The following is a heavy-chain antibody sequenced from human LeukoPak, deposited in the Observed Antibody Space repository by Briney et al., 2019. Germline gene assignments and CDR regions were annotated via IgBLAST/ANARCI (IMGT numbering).Heavy chain of an antibody. CDR2: IIPIFGTA. Sequence: AVKVSFKASGCTFSSYAISWLRQAPGQGLEWMEGIIPIFGTANYAQKYQGRVTITTDEPTSTAYMELSSLRSEDTAVYYCARAPIVVVPAATTYYYYYYMDVWGKGTTVTVPS. CDR1: GCTFSSYA. J-gene: IGHJ6*03. D-gene: IGHD2-2*01. CDR3: ARAPIVVVPAATTYYYYYYMDV. V-gene: IGHV1-69*05.